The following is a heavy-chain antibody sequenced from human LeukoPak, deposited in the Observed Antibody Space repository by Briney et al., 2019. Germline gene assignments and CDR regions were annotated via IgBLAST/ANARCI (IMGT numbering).Heavy chain of an antibody. V-gene: IGHV3-53*01. CDR1: GFTVSTNY. CDR2: IYSGGSI. Sequence: GGSLRLSCAASGFTVSTNYMTWVRQTPGKGLEWVSLIYSGGSIYYAASVKGRFTISRDHSKNTLYLQMNSLRAEDTAVYYCARERDYYDSSGPFDYWGQGTLVTVSS. D-gene: IGHD3-22*01. J-gene: IGHJ4*02. CDR3: ARERDYYDSSGPFDY.